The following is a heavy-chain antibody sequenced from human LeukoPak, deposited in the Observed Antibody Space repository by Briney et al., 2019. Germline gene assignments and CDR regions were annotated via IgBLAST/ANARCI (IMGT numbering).Heavy chain of an antibody. D-gene: IGHD2-15*01. Sequence: PGGSLRLSCAAPGFTFSSSAMSWVRQAPGKGLEWVSAISNNGGYTYYADSVQGRFTISRDNSKSTLCLQMNSLRAEDMAVYYCAKQLGYCSDGSCYFPYWGQGTLVTVSS. CDR1: GFTFSSSA. J-gene: IGHJ4*02. CDR2: ISNNGGYT. CDR3: AKQLGYCSDGSCYFPY. V-gene: IGHV3-23*01.